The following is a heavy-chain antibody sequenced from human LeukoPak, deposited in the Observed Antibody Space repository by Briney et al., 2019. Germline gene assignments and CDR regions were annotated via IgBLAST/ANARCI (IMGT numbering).Heavy chain of an antibody. Sequence: PSETLSLTCAVYGGSFSGYYWSWIRQPPGKGLEWIGEMYHSGSTNYNPSLKSRVSMSVDKSKNQFSLKVSSVTAADTAVYYCAGHYYYSMDVWGQGTTVTVSS. V-gene: IGHV4-34*01. J-gene: IGHJ6*02. CDR1: GGSFSGYY. CDR3: AGHYYYSMDV. CDR2: MYHSGST.